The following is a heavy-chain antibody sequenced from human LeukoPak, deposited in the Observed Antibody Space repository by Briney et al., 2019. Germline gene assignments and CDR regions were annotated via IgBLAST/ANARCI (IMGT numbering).Heavy chain of an antibody. CDR2: INPNSGGT. J-gene: IGHJ4*02. Sequence: GASVKVSCKASGYTLTGYYMHWVRQAPGQGLEWMGWINPNSGGTNYAQKFQGRVTMTRDTSISTAYMELSRLRSDDTAVYYCARGRTIFGVVTKSYFDYWGQGTLVTVSS. CDR1: GYTLTGYY. D-gene: IGHD3-3*01. V-gene: IGHV1-2*02. CDR3: ARGRTIFGVVTKSYFDY.